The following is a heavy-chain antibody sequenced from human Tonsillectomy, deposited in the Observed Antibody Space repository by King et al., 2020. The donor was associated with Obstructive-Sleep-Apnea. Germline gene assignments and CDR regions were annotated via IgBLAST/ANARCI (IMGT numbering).Heavy chain of an antibody. Sequence: VQLQESGPGLVKPSETLSLTCTVSGGSISSYYWSWIRQPPGKGLEWNGYIYYSGSTNYNPSLKSRVTISVDTSKNQFSLKLSSVTAADTAVYYCARQGGSYLDYWGQGTLVTVSS. V-gene: IGHV4-59*08. J-gene: IGHJ4*02. CDR3: ARQGGSYLDY. CDR2: IYYSGST. D-gene: IGHD1-26*01. CDR1: GGSISSYY.